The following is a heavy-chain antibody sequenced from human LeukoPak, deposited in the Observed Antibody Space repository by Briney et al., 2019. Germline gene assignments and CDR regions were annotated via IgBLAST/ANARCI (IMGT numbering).Heavy chain of an antibody. Sequence: GGSLRLSCAASGFTFSSYEMNWVRQAPGKGLEWVSYISSSGSTIYYADSVKGRLTISRDNAKNSLYLQMNSLRAEDTAVYYCARGNYCSGGSCYQTASFDYWGQGALVTVSS. V-gene: IGHV3-48*03. CDR1: GFTFSSYE. CDR3: ARGNYCSGGSCYQTASFDY. J-gene: IGHJ4*02. CDR2: ISSSGSTI. D-gene: IGHD2-15*01.